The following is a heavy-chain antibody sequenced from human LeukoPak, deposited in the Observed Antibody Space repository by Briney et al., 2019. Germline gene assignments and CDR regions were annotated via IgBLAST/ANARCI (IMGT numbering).Heavy chain of an antibody. CDR2: IYSGGGS. CDR3: ATRPDGNDVPYFDY. CDR1: GLTVGFKC. D-gene: IGHD5-12*01. J-gene: IGHJ4*02. V-gene: IGHV3-66*01. Sequence: GGSLRLSCAASGLTVGFKCMSWVRQAPGKGLEWVSIIYSGGGSYYADSVKGRFTVSRDTSKNTLYLQMNSLRAGDTAVYYCATRPDGNDVPYFDYWGQGTLVTVSS.